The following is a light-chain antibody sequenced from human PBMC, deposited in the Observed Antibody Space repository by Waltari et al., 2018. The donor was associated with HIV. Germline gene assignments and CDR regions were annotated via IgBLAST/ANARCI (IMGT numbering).Light chain of an antibody. V-gene: IGKV1-39*01. J-gene: IGKJ5*01. CDR1: QSTSTY. CDR3: QQSYSIPIT. CDR2: AAS. Sequence: DIQMTQSPYSLSASVGDRVPITCRASQSTSTYLNWYLQKPGKAPKLLIYAASSLLSGVPSRFSGSGSGTDFTLTISSLQPEDFATYYCQQSYSIPITFGQGTRLEIK.